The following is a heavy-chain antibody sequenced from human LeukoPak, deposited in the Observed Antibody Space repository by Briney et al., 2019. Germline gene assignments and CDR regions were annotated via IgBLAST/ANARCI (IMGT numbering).Heavy chain of an antibody. V-gene: IGHV3-23*01. Sequence: GGSLRLSCAASGFTFSRYAIRWVRQAPGKALECVSDISGSGGSTYYADSVKDRFTISRDNSKNTLYLQMNSLRAEDTAVYYCAKDVAARTTGYFDYWGRGNLVTVSS. CDR3: AKDVAARTTGYFDY. D-gene: IGHD6-6*01. CDR1: GFTFSRYA. CDR2: ISGSGGST. J-gene: IGHJ4*02.